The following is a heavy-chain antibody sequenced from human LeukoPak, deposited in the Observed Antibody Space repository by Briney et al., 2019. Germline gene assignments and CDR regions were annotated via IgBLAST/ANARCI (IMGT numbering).Heavy chain of an antibody. CDR3: ARVYCSSTSCPWGFDP. V-gene: IGHV1-2*02. D-gene: IGHD2-2*01. J-gene: IGHJ5*02. CDR2: ISPNSGGT. CDR1: GYTFTGYY. Sequence: ASVKVSCKASGYTFTGYYMHWVRQAPGQGVEWVGWISPNSGGTNYSQKFQGRVTMTRDTCISTAYMELSRLRSDDTAVYYCARVYCSSTSCPWGFDPWGQGTLVTVSS.